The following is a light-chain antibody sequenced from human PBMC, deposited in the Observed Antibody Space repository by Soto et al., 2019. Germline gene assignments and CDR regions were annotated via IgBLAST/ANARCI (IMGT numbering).Light chain of an antibody. V-gene: IGKV1-6*01. J-gene: IGKJ2*02. CDR1: QAIRRD. Sequence: AIQMTQSPASLSASVGDRVTITCWASQAIRRDLGWYQQKPGKAPKLLISAASTLQSGVPSRFSGSGSGTDFTLTISSLKPEDLATYYCLRDDTYPRTFGQGNNL. CDR2: AAS. CDR3: LRDDTYPRT.